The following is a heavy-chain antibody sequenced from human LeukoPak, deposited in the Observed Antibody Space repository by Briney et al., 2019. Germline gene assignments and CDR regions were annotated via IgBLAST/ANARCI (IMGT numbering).Heavy chain of an antibody. V-gene: IGHV4-34*01. CDR1: GESFSGYY. J-gene: IGHJ6*02. CDR2: INHSGSA. Sequence: SETLSLTCAVYGESFSGYYWSWIRQPPGKGLEWIGEINHSGSANYNPSLKSRVTISVDTSKNQFSLKLSSVTAADTAVYYCARGKHYYGMDVWGQGTTVTVSS. CDR3: ARGKHYYGMDV.